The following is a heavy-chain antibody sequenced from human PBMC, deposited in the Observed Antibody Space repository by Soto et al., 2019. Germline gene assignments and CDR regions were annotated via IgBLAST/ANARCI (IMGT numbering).Heavy chain of an antibody. CDR3: AKGSIEYSASVDN. D-gene: IGHD5-12*01. Sequence: EVHLLESGGGLVQPGGSLRLSCAASGFSFNSYAMSWVRQAPGKGLEGVSVISARGGSSYFADSVKGRFTISRDNSKNVLSLEMNSLRAEDTAIYFCAKGSIEYSASVDNWGQGTLVLVSS. V-gene: IGHV3-23*01. CDR2: ISARGGSS. CDR1: GFSFNSYA. J-gene: IGHJ4*02.